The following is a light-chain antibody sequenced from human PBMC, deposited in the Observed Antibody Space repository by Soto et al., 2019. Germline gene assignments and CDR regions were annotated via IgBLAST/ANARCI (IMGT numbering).Light chain of an antibody. CDR1: QSVGSK. CDR2: GAS. V-gene: IGKV3-15*01. Sequence: EKVMTQSPVTLSVFPGARATLSCRASQSVGSKLAWYQQKPGQAPRLLIYGASNRATGIPVRFSGSGSGTEFTLTISGLQSEDCAVDYCQQYYVWHALTFGGGTKVEIK. J-gene: IGKJ4*01. CDR3: QQYYVWHALT.